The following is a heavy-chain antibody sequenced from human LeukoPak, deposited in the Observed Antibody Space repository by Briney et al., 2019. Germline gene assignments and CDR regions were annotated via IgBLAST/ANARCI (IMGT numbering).Heavy chain of an antibody. Sequence: SETLSLTCTVSGGSISSGGYYWGWLRQPPGKGLEWIGYIYHSGSTYYNPSLKSRVTISVDRSKNQFSLKLSSVTAADAAVYYCARGLTYYYGSGSYYYYFDYWGQGTLVTVSS. CDR3: ARGLTYYYGSGSYYYYFDY. D-gene: IGHD3-10*01. V-gene: IGHV4-30-2*01. J-gene: IGHJ4*02. CDR2: IYHSGST. CDR1: GGSISSGGYY.